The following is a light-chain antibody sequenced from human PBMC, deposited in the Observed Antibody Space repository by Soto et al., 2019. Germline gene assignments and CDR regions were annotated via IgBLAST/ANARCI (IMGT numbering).Light chain of an antibody. V-gene: IGKV1-16*02. CDR1: QGISTY. CDR3: QQYYRYPWT. Sequence: DIQMTQSPSSVSASVGDRVTITCRASQGISTYLGWYQQKPGKAPKSLIYSASSLQSGVPSKSSGVGSGTEFTLTITDMQPDDFATYYCQQYYRYPWTFGQGTKVEI. CDR2: SAS. J-gene: IGKJ1*01.